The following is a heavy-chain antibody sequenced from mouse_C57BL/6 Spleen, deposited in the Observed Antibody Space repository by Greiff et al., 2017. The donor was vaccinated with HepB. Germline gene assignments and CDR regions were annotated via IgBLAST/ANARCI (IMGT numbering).Heavy chain of an antibody. Sequence: VQGVESGAELVRPGASVTLSCKASGYTFTDYEMHWVKQTPVHGLEWIGAIDPETGGTAYNQKFKGKAILTADKSSSTAYMELRSLTSEDSAVYYCVPQLLRSWYFDVWGTGTTVTVSS. CDR1: GYTFTDYE. J-gene: IGHJ1*03. V-gene: IGHV1-15*01. CDR2: IDPETGGT. CDR3: VPQLLRSWYFDV. D-gene: IGHD1-1*01.